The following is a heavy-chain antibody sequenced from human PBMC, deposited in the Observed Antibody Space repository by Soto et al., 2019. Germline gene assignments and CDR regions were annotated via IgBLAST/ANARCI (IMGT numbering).Heavy chain of an antibody. CDR1: GGTFSSYA. CDR2: IIPIFGTA. D-gene: IGHD3-22*01. CDR3: ASSRKKVVVITSYYYYYGMDV. J-gene: IGHJ6*02. Sequence: ASVKVSCKASGGTFSSYAISWVRQAPGQGLEWMGGIIPIFGTANYAQKFQGRVTITADESTSTAYMELSSLRSEDTAVYYCASSRKKVVVITSYYYYYGMDVWGQGTTVTVSS. V-gene: IGHV1-69*13.